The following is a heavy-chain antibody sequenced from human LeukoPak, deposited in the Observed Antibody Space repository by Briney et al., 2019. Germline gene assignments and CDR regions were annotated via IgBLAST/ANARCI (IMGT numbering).Heavy chain of an antibody. D-gene: IGHD5-24*01. J-gene: IGHJ3*02. Sequence: GGSLRLSCAASGFTFSSYSMNWVRQAPGKGLEWISYISSTGSNIYYADSVKGRFTISRDNAKNSLYLQMNSLRAEDTAVYYCARERDGYTHDAFDIWGQGTMVTVSS. CDR2: ISSTGSNI. CDR1: GFTFSSYS. V-gene: IGHV3-48*04. CDR3: ARERDGYTHDAFDI.